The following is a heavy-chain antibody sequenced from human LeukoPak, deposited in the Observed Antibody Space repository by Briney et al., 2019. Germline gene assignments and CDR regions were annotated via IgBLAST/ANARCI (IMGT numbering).Heavy chain of an antibody. Sequence: GGSPRLSCAASGFTFSSYEMNWVRQAPGKGLEWVSYISSSGSTIYYADSVKGRFTISRDNAKNSLYLQMNSLRAEDTAVYYCARDSNLERGKTYYYYYMDVWGKGTTVTVSS. V-gene: IGHV3-48*03. CDR3: ARDSNLERGKTYYYYYMDV. CDR1: GFTFSSYE. CDR2: ISSSGSTI. J-gene: IGHJ6*03. D-gene: IGHD1-1*01.